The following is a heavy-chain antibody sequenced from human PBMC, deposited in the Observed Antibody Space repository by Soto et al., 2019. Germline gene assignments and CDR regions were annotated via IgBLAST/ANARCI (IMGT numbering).Heavy chain of an antibody. CDR2: INPSGGST. Sequence: QVQLVQSGAEVKKPGASVKVSCKASGYTFTSYYMHWVRQAPGQGLEWMGIINPSGGSTSYAQKFQCRVTMTRDTSTSTVYMELSSLRSEDTAVYYCARDAGELLSDLVEAPDFDYWGQGTLVTVSS. CDR1: GYTFTSYY. D-gene: IGHD1-26*01. J-gene: IGHJ4*02. V-gene: IGHV1-46*01. CDR3: ARDAGELLSDLVEAPDFDY.